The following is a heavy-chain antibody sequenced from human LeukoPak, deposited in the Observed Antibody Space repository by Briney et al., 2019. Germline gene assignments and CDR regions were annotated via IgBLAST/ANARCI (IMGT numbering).Heavy chain of an antibody. V-gene: IGHV3-7*01. D-gene: IGHD1-26*01. Sequence: GGSLTLSCAASGFTFSLYWMNWSRQAPGKDLEWVASIKQDGSQKDYVDSVKGRFTISRDNARNALSLHMNSLRANDSAVFFCARDVPKWEPFDYWGQGTLVTVSS. CDR3: ARDVPKWEPFDY. CDR1: GFTFSLYW. CDR2: IKQDGSQK. J-gene: IGHJ4*02.